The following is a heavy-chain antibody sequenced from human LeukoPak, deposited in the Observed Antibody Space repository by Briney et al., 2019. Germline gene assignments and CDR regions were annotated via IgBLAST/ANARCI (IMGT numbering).Heavy chain of an antibody. CDR3: ARRGNMSSHAFDI. D-gene: IGHD2/OR15-2a*01. CDR1: GFTFSSYA. J-gene: IGHJ3*02. CDR2: IKSSDTST. V-gene: IGHV3-11*01. Sequence: GSLRLSCAASGFTFSSYAMSWIRQAPGQGLEWLSYIKSSDTSTFYADSVKGRFTVSRDNAKNSLYLQMNSLRAEDTAVYYCARRGNMSSHAFDIWGQGTVVTVSS.